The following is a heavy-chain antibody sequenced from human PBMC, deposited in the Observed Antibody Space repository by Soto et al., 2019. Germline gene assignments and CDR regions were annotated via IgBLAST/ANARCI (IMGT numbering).Heavy chain of an antibody. D-gene: IGHD6-6*01. Sequence: QMQLVQSGAEARKPGASVKASCKTSGYTFTGYYLNWVRQAPGRGLEWVGGINPKTGDTNNAQIFQGRVTMTTDTSISTGYMELSGLKSDDTAVYYCVTGDHLVRWGQGTRVTVSS. CDR3: VTGDHLVR. J-gene: IGHJ4*02. CDR2: INPKTGDT. V-gene: IGHV1-2*02. CDR1: GYTFTGYY.